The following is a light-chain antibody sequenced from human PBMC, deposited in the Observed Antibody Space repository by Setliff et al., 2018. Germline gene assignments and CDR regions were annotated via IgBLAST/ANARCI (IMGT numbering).Light chain of an antibody. Sequence: QSALTQPASVSGSPGQSITIYCIGSSSDIGAYDYVAWYQKHPGKAPKLMIYDVSHRPSGVSHRFSASKSGNTASLTISGLQVEDEADYYCSSYSTRTSLDVFGTGTKVTVL. J-gene: IGLJ1*01. CDR3: SSYSTRTSLDV. V-gene: IGLV2-14*03. CDR2: DVS. CDR1: SSDIGAYDY.